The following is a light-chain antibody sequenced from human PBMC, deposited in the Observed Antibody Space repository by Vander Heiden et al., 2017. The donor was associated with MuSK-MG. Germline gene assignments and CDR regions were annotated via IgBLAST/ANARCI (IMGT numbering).Light chain of an antibody. CDR3: QQFGTSPFS. CDR2: TAS. V-gene: IGKV3-20*01. Sequence: EIVLTQSPGTLPLSPGERATLSCRASQSVSSTSLAWYQQRPGQAPRLLMYTASNRATAIPDRFSGSGSGTDFTLTISRLEPEDFAVYYCQQFGTSPFSFGPGTKVDIK. J-gene: IGKJ3*01. CDR1: QSVSSTS.